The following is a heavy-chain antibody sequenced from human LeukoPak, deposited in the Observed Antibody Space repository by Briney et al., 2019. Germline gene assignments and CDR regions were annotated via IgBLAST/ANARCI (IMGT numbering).Heavy chain of an antibody. CDR2: LNEDGGIT. D-gene: IGHD2-2*01. Sequence: PGGSLRLSCEGSGYSFSSFWMRWVRQAPGEGLVWVSRLNEDGGITNYADSVKGRFTISRDNAKNTLYLQMNSLRAEDTAVYYCARGSQRGAAANYYGMDVWGQGTTVTVSS. V-gene: IGHV3-74*01. CDR1: GYSFSSFW. J-gene: IGHJ6*02. CDR3: ARGSQRGAAANYYGMDV.